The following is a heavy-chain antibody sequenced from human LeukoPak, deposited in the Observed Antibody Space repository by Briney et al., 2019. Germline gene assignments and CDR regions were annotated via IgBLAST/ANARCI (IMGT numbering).Heavy chain of an antibody. Sequence: GGSLRLSCAASTFTFSSYAMSWVRQAPGKGLEWVSAISASGGSTYYADSVKGRFTISRDNSKNTLDLQMNRLRVEDTAVYYCAKTAGADGYWGQGTLVTVSS. D-gene: IGHD3-10*01. CDR3: AKTAGADGY. V-gene: IGHV3-23*01. J-gene: IGHJ4*02. CDR1: TFTFSSYA. CDR2: ISASGGST.